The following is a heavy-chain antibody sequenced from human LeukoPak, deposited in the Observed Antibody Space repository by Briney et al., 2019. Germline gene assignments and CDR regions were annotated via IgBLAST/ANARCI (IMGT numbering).Heavy chain of an antibody. D-gene: IGHD3-3*01. J-gene: IGHJ4*02. CDR1: GFTFSSYS. Sequence: PGGSLRLSCAASGFTFSSYSMNWVRQAPGKGLEWVSYISSSSSTIYYADSVKGRFTISRDNAKNSLYLQMNSLRAEDTAVYYRARDRLLSYFDYWGQGTLVTVSS. CDR3: ARDRLLSYFDY. V-gene: IGHV3-48*01. CDR2: ISSSSSTI.